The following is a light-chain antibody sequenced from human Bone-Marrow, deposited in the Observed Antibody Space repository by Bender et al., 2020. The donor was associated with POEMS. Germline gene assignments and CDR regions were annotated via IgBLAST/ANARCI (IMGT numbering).Light chain of an antibody. CDR3: SSYATFRILV. V-gene: IGLV2-14*01. J-gene: IGLJ1*01. Sequence: QSALTQSASVSGSPGQSITISCTGTSSDVGHYDYVSWYQQYPGKAPKLIIYEVSDRPSGVSHRFSGSKSGNTASLTISGLQSEDEADYYCSSYATFRILVFGTGTKVTVL. CDR1: SSDVGHYDY. CDR2: EVS.